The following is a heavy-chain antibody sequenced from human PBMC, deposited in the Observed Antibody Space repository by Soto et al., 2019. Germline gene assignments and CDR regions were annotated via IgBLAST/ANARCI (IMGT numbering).Heavy chain of an antibody. CDR3: AHRPSIAVAGGAFDI. D-gene: IGHD6-19*01. V-gene: IGHV2-5*02. CDR2: IYWDDDK. J-gene: IGHJ3*02. CDR1: GFSLSTSGVG. Sequence: QITLKESGPTLVKPTQTLTLTCTFSGFSLSTSGVGVGWIRQPPGKALEWLALIYWDDDKRYSPSLKSRLTITKDTSKNQVVITMTNMDPVDTATYYCAHRPSIAVAGGAFDIWGQGTMVTVSS.